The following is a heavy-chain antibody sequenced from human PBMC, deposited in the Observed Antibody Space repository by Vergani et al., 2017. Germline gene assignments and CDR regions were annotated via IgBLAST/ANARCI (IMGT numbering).Heavy chain of an antibody. CDR2: ISWNSGSI. CDR1: GFTFDDYA. D-gene: IGHD6-13*01. V-gene: IGHV3-9*03. J-gene: IGHJ3*02. Sequence: EVQMVESGGDLVQPGRSLRLSCTASGFTFDDYAMHWVRQAPGKGLEWVSGISWNSGSIGYADSVKGRFTISRDNAKNSLYLQMNSLRAEDMALYYCAKDMYSSSWYGENAFDIWGQGTMVTVSS. CDR3: AKDMYSSSWYGENAFDI.